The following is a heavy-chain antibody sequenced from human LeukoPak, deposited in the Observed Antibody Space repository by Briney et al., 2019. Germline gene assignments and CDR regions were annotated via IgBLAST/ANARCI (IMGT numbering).Heavy chain of an antibody. CDR2: IHHSRST. Sequence: SETLSLTCAVYGGSFSGYYWSWIRQPPGKGLEWIGEIHHSRSTNYNPSLKSRVTISVDTSKNQFSLKPSSVTAADTAVYYCARDVDGLIDYWGQGTLVTVSS. CDR1: GGSFSGYY. CDR3: ARDVDGLIDY. D-gene: IGHD3-16*01. J-gene: IGHJ4*02. V-gene: IGHV4-34*01.